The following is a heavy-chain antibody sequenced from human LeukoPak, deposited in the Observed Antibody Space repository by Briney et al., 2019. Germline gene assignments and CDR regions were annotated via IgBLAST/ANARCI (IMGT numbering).Heavy chain of an antibody. D-gene: IGHD2-2*01. J-gene: IGHJ5*02. Sequence: LSETLSLTCAVYGGSFSGYYWSWIRQPPGKGLEWIGEINHSGSTNYNPSLKSRVTISVDTSKNQFSLKLSSVTAADTAVYYCARGRVGIVVVPAAKGKLRWFDPWGQGNLVTVSS. CDR1: GGSFSGYY. V-gene: IGHV4-34*01. CDR2: INHSGST. CDR3: ARGRVGIVVVPAAKGKLRWFDP.